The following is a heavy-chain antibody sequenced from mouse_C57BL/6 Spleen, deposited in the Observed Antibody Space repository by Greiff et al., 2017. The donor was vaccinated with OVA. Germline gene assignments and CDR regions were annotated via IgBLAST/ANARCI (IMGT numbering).Heavy chain of an antibody. D-gene: IGHD1-1*01. J-gene: IGHJ3*01. Sequence: QVQLQQPGAGLVKPGASVKLSCKASGYTFTSYWMHWVKQRPGQGLEWIGMIHPNSGSTNSNEKLKSRATLTVDKSTSTAYMQLRSPAAEDSAVCYCARSTTVDQFAYWGQGTLVTVSA. V-gene: IGHV1-64*01. CDR3: ARSTTVDQFAY. CDR1: GYTFTSYW. CDR2: IHPNSGST.